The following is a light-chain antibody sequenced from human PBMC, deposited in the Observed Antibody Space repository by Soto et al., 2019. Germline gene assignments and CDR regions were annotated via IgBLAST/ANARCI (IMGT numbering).Light chain of an antibody. CDR1: QGISSY. CDR3: LQYYSYPPVT. Sequence: AIRMTQSPSSFSASTGDRVTITCRASQGISSYLVWYQQKPGQAPKLLIYAASALQRGVPSRFSGSGSGEDSTLRISSRLSEDFSTDYCLQYYSYPPVTFGHGNKVDI. J-gene: IGKJ3*01. CDR2: AAS. V-gene: IGKV1-8*01.